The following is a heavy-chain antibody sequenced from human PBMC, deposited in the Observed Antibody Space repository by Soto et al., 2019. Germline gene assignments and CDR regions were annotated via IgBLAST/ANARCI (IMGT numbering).Heavy chain of an antibody. D-gene: IGHD2-2*01. Sequence: PSETLSLTCTVSGVSIISNNYWCWVRQPPGMGLEWIGEIHHTGNTKYNPSLKSRVTLSVDKSKNQFSLDLNFVTAADTAVYYCARLHGYCISSSCHGHYAMDVWGQGTTVTVSS. CDR3: ARLHGYCISSSCHGHYAMDV. J-gene: IGHJ6*02. CDR1: GVSIISNNY. CDR2: IHHTGNT. V-gene: IGHV4-4*02.